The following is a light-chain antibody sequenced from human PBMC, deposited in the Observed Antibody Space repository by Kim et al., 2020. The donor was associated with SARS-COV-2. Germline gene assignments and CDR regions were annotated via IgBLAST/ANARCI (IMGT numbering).Light chain of an antibody. Sequence: ASVGDRVIRPCRDRQAIINHLAWYQQTPGKAPKLLIYDANTWQSGVSSRFSGSGFGTDFTLTISSLQPEDVATYYCQQLNTYPLTFGGGTKVDIK. CDR2: DAN. J-gene: IGKJ4*01. V-gene: IGKV1-9*01. CDR1: QAIINH. CDR3: QQLNTYPLT.